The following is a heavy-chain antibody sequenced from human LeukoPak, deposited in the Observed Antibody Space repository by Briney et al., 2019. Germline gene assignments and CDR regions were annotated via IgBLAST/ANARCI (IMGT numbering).Heavy chain of an antibody. CDR2: INAGNGNT. V-gene: IGHV1-3*01. CDR1: GYTFTSYA. J-gene: IGHJ6*02. Sequence: ASVKVSCKASGYTFTSYAMHWVRQAPGQRLEWMGWINAGNGNTKYSQKFQGRVTITRDTSASTAYMELSSLRSEDTAVYYCASSMAAAGTHYYYYYGMDVWGQGTTATVSS. CDR3: ASSMAAAGTHYYYYYGMDV. D-gene: IGHD6-13*01.